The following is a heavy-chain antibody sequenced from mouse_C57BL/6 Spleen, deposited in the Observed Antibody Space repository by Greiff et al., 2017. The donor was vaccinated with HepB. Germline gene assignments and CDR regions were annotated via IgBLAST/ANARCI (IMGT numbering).Heavy chain of an antibody. CDR3: TRVVWLRRGLDY. Sequence: EVQGVESGEGLVKPGGSLKLSCAASGFTFSSYAMSWVRQTPEKRLEWVAYISSGGDYIYYADTVKGRFTISRDNARNTLYLQMSSLKSEDTSMYYCTRVVWLRRGLDYWGQGTTLTVSS. D-gene: IGHD2-2*01. J-gene: IGHJ2*01. CDR2: ISSGGDYI. V-gene: IGHV5-9-1*02. CDR1: GFTFSSYA.